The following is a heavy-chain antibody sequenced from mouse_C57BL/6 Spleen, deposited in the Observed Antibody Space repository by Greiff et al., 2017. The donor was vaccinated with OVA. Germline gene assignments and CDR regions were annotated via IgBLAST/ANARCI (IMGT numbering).Heavy chain of an antibody. Sequence: QVQLQQPGAELVMPGASVKLSCKASGYTFTSYWMHWVKQRPGQGLEWIGEIDPSDSYTNYNQKFKGKSTLTVDKSSSTAYMQLSSLTSEDSAVYYCARRGSDLGDYAMDYWGQGTSVTVSS. D-gene: IGHD3-3*01. V-gene: IGHV1-69*01. CDR2: IDPSDSYT. CDR1: GYTFTSYW. CDR3: ARRGSDLGDYAMDY. J-gene: IGHJ4*01.